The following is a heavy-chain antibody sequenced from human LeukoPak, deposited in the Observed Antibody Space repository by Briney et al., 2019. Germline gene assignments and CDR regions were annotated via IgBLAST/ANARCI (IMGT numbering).Heavy chain of an antibody. V-gene: IGHV4-4*07. D-gene: IGHD1-7*01. CDR1: GGSNSSYF. CDR3: ARDTGTSDLGAFDI. J-gene: IGHJ3*02. CDR2: IYTRGST. Sequence: AETLTLMCTVSGGSNSSYFLSWIRQPAGKGLEWIGRIYTRGSTNYNPSLKSRVTMSVDTSKNQFSLKLSSVTAADTAVYYCARDTGTSDLGAFDIWGQGPMTMVSS.